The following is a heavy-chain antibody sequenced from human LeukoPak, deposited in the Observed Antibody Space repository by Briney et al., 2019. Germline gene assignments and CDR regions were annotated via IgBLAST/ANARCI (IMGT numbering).Heavy chain of an antibody. V-gene: IGHV5-51*01. CDR1: GYSFSDYW. Sequence: GESLKISCKSSGYSFSDYWIGWVRQMPGKGLELMGIIYPGDSDTRYRPSFQGQVTISADKSISTAYLQWGSLKASDTAMYYCARLHGDYAYFQPWGQGTLVTVSS. D-gene: IGHD4-17*01. CDR2: IYPGDSDT. CDR3: ARLHGDYAYFQP. J-gene: IGHJ1*01.